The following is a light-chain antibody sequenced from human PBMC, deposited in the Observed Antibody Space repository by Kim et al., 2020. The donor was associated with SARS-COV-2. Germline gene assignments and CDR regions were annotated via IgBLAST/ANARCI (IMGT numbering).Light chain of an antibody. J-gene: IGKJ1*01. CDR2: GAS. CDR1: QTVSSN. V-gene: IGKV3-15*01. CDR3: QQYKNWPPWT. Sequence: SPGESATLSCRASQTVSSNLAWYQQKPGQPPRLLIYGASTRATGIPARFSGSGSGTEFTLTISSLQSEDFAVYYCQQYKNWPPWTFGQGTKVDIK.